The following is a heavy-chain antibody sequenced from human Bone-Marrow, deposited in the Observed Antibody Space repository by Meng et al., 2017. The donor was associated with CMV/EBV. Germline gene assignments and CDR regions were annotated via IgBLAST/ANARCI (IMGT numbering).Heavy chain of an antibody. CDR3: AREALNFYGSGSYYHDY. V-gene: IGHV3-21*01. D-gene: IGHD3-10*01. CDR2: ISSSSSYI. J-gene: IGHJ4*02. CDR1: GFSFSSYW. Sequence: GESLKISCSASGFSFSSYWMSWVRQAPGKGLEWVSSISSSSSYIYYADSVKGRFTISRDNAKNSLYLQMNSLRAEDTALYYCAREALNFYGSGSYYHDYWGRGTLVTVSS.